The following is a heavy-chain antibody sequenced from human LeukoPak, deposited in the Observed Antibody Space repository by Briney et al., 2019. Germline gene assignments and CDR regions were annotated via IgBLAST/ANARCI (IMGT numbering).Heavy chain of an antibody. V-gene: IGHV4-4*07. J-gene: IGHJ4*02. Sequence: PSETLSLTCTVSGGSMSNYYWGWIRQPAEKGLEWIGRLRTTGSTNYNPSLKSRVTMSLDTSKKQSSLRLTSVTAADTAVYYCAGSDYGGSDYWGQGTLVTVSS. CDR3: AGSDYGGSDY. CDR2: LRTTGST. D-gene: IGHD4-23*01. CDR1: GGSMSNYY.